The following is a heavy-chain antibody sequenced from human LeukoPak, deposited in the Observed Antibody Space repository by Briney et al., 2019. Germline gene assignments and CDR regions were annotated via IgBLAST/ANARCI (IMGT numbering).Heavy chain of an antibody. CDR3: AELGITMIGGV. CDR1: GFTVSINS. CDR2: IYSGGNT. D-gene: IGHD3-10*02. Sequence: GGSLRLSCTVSGFTVSINSMSWVRQAPGKGLEWVSFIYSGGNTHYSDSVKGRFTISRDNAKNSLYLQMNSLRAEDTAVYYCAELGITMIGGVWGKGTTVTISS. J-gene: IGHJ6*04. V-gene: IGHV3-66*01.